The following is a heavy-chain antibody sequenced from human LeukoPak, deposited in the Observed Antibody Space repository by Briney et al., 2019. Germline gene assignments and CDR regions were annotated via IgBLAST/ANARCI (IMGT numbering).Heavy chain of an antibody. CDR3: ARGLDSGSWYVYDY. J-gene: IGHJ4*02. CDR2: IYHSGST. Sequence: SETLSLTCAVSGGSISSGGYSWSWIRQPPGKGLEWIGYIYHSGSTYYNPSLESRVTISLDRSKNQFSLKLTSVIAADTAVYYCARGLDSGSWYVYDYWGQGILVTVSS. V-gene: IGHV4-30-2*01. D-gene: IGHD6-13*01. CDR1: GGSISSGGYS.